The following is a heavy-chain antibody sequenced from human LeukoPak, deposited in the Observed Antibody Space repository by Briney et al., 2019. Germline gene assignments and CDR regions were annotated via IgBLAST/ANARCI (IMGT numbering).Heavy chain of an antibody. J-gene: IGHJ4*02. CDR1: GFIFSTYN. Sequence: GGSLRLSCAASGFIFSTYNMHWVRQAPGKGLAWVASISYDGNNKNYADSVKGRFTVSRDNSKNTLYLQMNSLSAEDTAVHYCARDQDGYWGQGTLVTVSS. V-gene: IGHV3-30-3*01. CDR3: ARDQDGY. CDR2: ISYDGNNK.